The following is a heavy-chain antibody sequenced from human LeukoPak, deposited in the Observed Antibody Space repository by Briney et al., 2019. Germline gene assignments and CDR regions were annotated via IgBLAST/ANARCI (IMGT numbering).Heavy chain of an antibody. J-gene: IGHJ4*02. Sequence: VGSVKVSCKASGYTFTGYYMHWVRQAPGQGLGWMGWINPNSGGTNYAQKFQGRVTMTRDTSISTAYMELSRLRSDDTAVYYCAREDCSSTSCYWFDYWGQGTLVTVSS. CDR2: INPNSGGT. CDR1: GYTFTGYY. D-gene: IGHD2-2*01. V-gene: IGHV1-2*02. CDR3: AREDCSSTSCYWFDY.